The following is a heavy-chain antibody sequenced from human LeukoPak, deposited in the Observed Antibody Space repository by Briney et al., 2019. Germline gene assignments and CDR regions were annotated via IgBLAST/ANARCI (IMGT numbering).Heavy chain of an antibody. J-gene: IGHJ6*04. V-gene: IGHV3-11*06. CDR1: GFTFSDYY. CDR3: ARGKQGYCSSTSCPMGYYGMDA. D-gene: IGHD2-2*01. Sequence: GGSLRLSCAASGFTFSDYYMSWIRQAPGKGLEWASYISSSSSYTNHADSVKGRFTISRDNAKNSLYLQMNSLRAEDTAVYYCARGKQGYCSSTSCPMGYYGMDAWGKGTTVTVSS. CDR2: ISSSSSYT.